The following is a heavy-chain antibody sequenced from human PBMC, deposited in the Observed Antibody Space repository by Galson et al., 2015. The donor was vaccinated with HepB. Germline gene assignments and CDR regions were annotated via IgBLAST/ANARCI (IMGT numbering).Heavy chain of an antibody. CDR1: GFTFSSYW. CDR2: IKQDGSEK. V-gene: IGHV3-7*01. D-gene: IGHD3-10*01. CDR3: ARDHITMVQGADAFDI. J-gene: IGHJ3*02. Sequence: SLRLSCAASGFTFSSYWMSWVRQAPGKGLEWVANIKQDGSEKYYVDSVKGRFTISRDNAKNSLYLQMNSLRAEDTAVYYCARDHITMVQGADAFDIWGQGTMVTVSS.